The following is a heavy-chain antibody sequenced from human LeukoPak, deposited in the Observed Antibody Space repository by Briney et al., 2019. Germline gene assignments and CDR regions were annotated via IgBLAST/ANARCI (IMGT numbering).Heavy chain of an antibody. J-gene: IGHJ6*02. V-gene: IGHV4-59*01. CDR2: IYYSGST. Sequence: KASETLSLTCTVSGGSISSYYWSWIWQPPGKGLEWIGYIYYSGSTNYNPSLKSRVTISVDTSKNQFSLKLSSVTAADTAVYYCARESLYDYVWGSYRNGMDVWGQGTTVTVSS. CDR3: ARESLYDYVWGSYRNGMDV. D-gene: IGHD3-16*02. CDR1: GGSISSYY.